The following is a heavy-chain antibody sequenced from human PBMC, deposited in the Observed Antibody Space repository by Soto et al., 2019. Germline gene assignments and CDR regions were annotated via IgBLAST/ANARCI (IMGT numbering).Heavy chain of an antibody. Sequence: EVQLLESGGGLVQPGGSLRLSCAASGFTFSRYAMSWVRPAPGKGLEWVSAISGSGGSTYYAESVTGRFNLSRDNSKNARYPHMNSLRAGDTAVYYCAKDARIAGGGWYGDYWGQGTLVTVSS. CDR2: ISGSGGST. CDR3: AKDARIAGGGWYGDY. V-gene: IGHV3-23*01. D-gene: IGHD6-19*01. CDR1: GFTFSRYA. J-gene: IGHJ4*02.